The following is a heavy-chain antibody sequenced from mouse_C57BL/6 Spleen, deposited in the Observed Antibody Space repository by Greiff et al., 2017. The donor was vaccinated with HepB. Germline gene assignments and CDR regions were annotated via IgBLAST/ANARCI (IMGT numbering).Heavy chain of an antibody. CDR1: GYTFTSYC. CDR2: IDPADSST. V-gene: IGHV1-69*01. J-gene: IGHJ3*01. CDR3: ARIYYDYDGGFAY. D-gene: IGHD2-4*01. Sequence: VQLQQPGAELVMPGASVKLSCTASGYTFTSYCMHWVQQRPGQGLEWIGEIDPADSSTNYNQKFSGKSTLTVDKSTSKAYMQLSSLTSEDAAVYYCARIYYDYDGGFAYWGQGTLVTVSA.